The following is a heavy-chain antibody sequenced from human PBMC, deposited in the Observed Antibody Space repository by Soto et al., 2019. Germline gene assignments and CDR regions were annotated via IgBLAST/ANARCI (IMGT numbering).Heavy chain of an antibody. CDR2: IRSKANSYAT. J-gene: IGHJ4*02. CDR1: GFTFSGSA. V-gene: IGHV3-73*01. Sequence: EVPLVESGGGLVQPGGSLKLSCAASGFTFSGSAMHWVRQASGKGLEWVGRIRSKANSYATAYAASVKGRFTISRDDSKNTAYLQMNSLKTEDTAVYYCTRHYDWNDVALDYWGQGTLVTVSS. D-gene: IGHD1-1*01. CDR3: TRHYDWNDVALDY.